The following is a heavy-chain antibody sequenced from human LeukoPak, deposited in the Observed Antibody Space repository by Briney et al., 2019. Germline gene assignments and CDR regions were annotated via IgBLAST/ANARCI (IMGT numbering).Heavy chain of an antibody. D-gene: IGHD2-15*01. CDR2: INPNSGGT. V-gene: IGHV1-2*06. CDR1: GYTFTRYY. J-gene: IGHJ4*02. Sequence: GASVKVSCKASGYTFTRYYMHWVRQAPGQGLEWMGRINPNSGGTNYAQKFQGRVTMTRDTSISTAYMELSRLRSDDTAVYYCARECSGGICYGGDYWGQGTLVTVSS. CDR3: ARECSGGICYGGDY.